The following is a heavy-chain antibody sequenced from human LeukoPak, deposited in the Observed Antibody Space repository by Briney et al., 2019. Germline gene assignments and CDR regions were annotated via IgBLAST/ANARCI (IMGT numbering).Heavy chain of an antibody. J-gene: IGHJ4*02. CDR3: ARVSWGGSFFDY. D-gene: IGHD1-26*01. Sequence: GGSLRLSCVASGFTFSDYWMSWVRQAPGKGPACVANIRQDGSEKHHLDSVKGRFTISRDNGKNSLFLQMNSLRAEDTAVYYCARVSWGGSFFDYWGRGILVTVSS. V-gene: IGHV3-7*01. CDR1: GFTFSDYW. CDR2: IRQDGSEK.